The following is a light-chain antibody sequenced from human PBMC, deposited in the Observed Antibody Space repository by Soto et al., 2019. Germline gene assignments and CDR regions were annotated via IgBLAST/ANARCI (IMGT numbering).Light chain of an antibody. J-gene: IGKJ1*01. CDR1: QGISNS. Sequence: DIQMTQSPSSLSASLGDRVTIACRASQGISNSLAWYQQQPGKVPKLLISAASTLQSGVPSRFSGSGSGTDFTLTISSLQPEDVATYYCQKYSNALPWTFGQGTKV. V-gene: IGKV1-27*01. CDR3: QKYSNALPWT. CDR2: AAS.